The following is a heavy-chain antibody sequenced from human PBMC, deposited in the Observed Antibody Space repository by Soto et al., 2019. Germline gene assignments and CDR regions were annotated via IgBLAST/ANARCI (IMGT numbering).Heavy chain of an antibody. CDR3: TTLSITIFGVVLMDV. D-gene: IGHD3-3*01. CDR2: IKSKTDGGTT. CDR1: GINFNNAW. Sequence: PGGSLRLSCVASGINFNNAWMSWVRQAPGKGLEWVGRIKSKTDGGTTDYAAPVKGRFTISRDDSKNTLYLQMNSLKTEDTAVYYCTTLSITIFGVVLMDVWGQGTTVTVSS. J-gene: IGHJ6*02. V-gene: IGHV3-15*01.